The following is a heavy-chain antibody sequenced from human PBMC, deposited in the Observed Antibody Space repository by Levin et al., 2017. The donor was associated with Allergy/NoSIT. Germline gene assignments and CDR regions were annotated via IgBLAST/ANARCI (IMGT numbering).Heavy chain of an antibody. CDR2: IATAGDT. CDR3: ARDGGYGDSGIDY. D-gene: IGHD4-17*01. CDR1: GFTFSSYD. Sequence: GGSLRLSCAASGFTFSSYDMHWIRQATGKGLEWVSAIATAGDTYYSGSVKGRFTISRENAKNSLYLQMNSLRAGDTAVYYCARDGGYGDSGIDYWGQGTLVTVSS. V-gene: IGHV3-13*04. J-gene: IGHJ4*02.